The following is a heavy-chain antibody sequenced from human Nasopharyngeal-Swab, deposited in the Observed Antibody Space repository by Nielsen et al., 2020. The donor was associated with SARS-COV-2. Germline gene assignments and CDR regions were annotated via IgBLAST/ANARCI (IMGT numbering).Heavy chain of an antibody. J-gene: IGHJ4*02. D-gene: IGHD1-26*01. CDR2: ISHDGSNR. Sequence: GGSLRLSCAASGFTFSSYAMHWVRQAPGKGLEWVAVISHDGSNRYYADSLKGRFTISRDNSKNTVDLQMNSLTTEDTAVYYCAKVSWDLLASSEYWGQGTLVIVSS. CDR1: GFTFSSYA. CDR3: AKVSWDLLASSEY. V-gene: IGHV3-30*04.